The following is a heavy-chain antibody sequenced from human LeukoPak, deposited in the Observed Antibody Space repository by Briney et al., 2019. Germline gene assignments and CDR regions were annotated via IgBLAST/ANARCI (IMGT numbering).Heavy chain of an antibody. V-gene: IGHV3-15*01. Sequence: GASLTLSRACSAFDLTINWKSWDRLAQAPGKGWVGRINSKTDGGTTDYAAPVKGRFTISRDDSKNTLYLQMNSLQTEDTAVYYCTAGHWSSLWGQGALVTVSS. J-gene: IGHJ4*02. CDR2: INSKTDGGTT. D-gene: IGHD3-3*01. CDR1: AFDLTINW. CDR3: TAGHWSSL.